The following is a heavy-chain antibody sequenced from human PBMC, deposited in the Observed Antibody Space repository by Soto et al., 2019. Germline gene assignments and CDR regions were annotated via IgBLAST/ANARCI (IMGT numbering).Heavy chain of an antibody. CDR1: GCSISSSTYY. Sequence: SETLSLTCTVSGCSISSSTYYWDWIRQPPGKGLEWIGAMYYTGNKNYNPSLESRVNMSVDTSKNQFSLKLSSVTPTDAAVYNCARRSSSSLGSLFDPWGRGILVTVSS. D-gene: IGHD6-6*01. CDR2: MYYTGNK. CDR3: ARRSSSSLGSLFDP. J-gene: IGHJ5*02. V-gene: IGHV4-39*01.